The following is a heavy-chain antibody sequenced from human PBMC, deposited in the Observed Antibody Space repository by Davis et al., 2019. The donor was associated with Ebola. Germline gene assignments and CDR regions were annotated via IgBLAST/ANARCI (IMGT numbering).Heavy chain of an antibody. J-gene: IGHJ4*02. Sequence: GESLKISCAASGFTFKKYGMSWVRQALGKGLEWVAAVSGKGDSYYADSVKGRFTVSRDTSKDTLFLQMDSLRDDDTAIYYCAKEMEVTKPYDHWGQGTLVTVSS. CDR2: VSGKGDS. CDR3: AKEMEVTKPYDH. V-gene: IGHV3-23*01. CDR1: GFTFKKYG. D-gene: IGHD1-1*01.